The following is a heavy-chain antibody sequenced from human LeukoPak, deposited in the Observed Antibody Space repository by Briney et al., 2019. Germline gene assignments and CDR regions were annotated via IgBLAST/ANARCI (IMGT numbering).Heavy chain of an antibody. D-gene: IGHD6-19*01. CDR3: AAAWLVHGAFDI. CDR2: FDPEDGET. J-gene: IGHJ3*02. CDR1: GYTLTELS. V-gene: IGHV1-24*01. Sequence: ASVKVSCKVSGYTLTELSMHWVRQAPGKGLEWMGGFDPEDGETIYAQKFQGRVTMTEDTSTDTAYMELSSLRSEDTAVYYCAAAWLVHGAFDIWGQGTMVTVSS.